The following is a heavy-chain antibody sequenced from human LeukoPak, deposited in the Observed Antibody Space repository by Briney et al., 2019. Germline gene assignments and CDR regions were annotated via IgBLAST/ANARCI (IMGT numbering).Heavy chain of an antibody. D-gene: IGHD3-22*01. CDR1: GYTFTGYY. Sequence: ASVKVSCKASGYTFTGYYMHWVRQAPGQGLEWMGWINPNSGGTNYAQKFQGWVTMTRDTSISTAYMELSRLRSDDTAVYYCARSYYYDSSGSYDYWGQGTLVTVSS. CDR2: INPNSGGT. J-gene: IGHJ4*02. V-gene: IGHV1-2*04. CDR3: ARSYYYDSSGSYDY.